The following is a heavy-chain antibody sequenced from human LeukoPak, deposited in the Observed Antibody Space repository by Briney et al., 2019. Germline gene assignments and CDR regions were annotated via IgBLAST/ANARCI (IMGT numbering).Heavy chain of an antibody. V-gene: IGHV4-30-4*01. CDR2: VYYSGST. J-gene: IGHJ5*02. CDR3: ARRGDWGAVFDP. D-gene: IGHD1-26*01. CDR1: GGSISSGDYY. Sequence: SQTLSLTFTVSGGSISSGDYYWSWIRQPPGKGLEWIGYVYYSGSTYYNPSLKSRVTISVDTSKNQFSLKLSSVTAADTAVYYCARRGDWGAVFDPWGQGTLVTVSS.